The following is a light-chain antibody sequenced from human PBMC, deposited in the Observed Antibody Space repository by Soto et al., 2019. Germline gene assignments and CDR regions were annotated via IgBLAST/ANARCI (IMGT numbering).Light chain of an antibody. CDR2: KAS. CDR3: QHYNSYPEA. Sequence: DIQMTQSPSTLSRSVGDRVTITCRASQTISSWLAWYQQKPGKAPKLLIYKASTLKSGVPSRFSGSGSGTEFTLTISSLQPDDFATYYCQHYNSYPEAVGKGTKVDLK. CDR1: QTISSW. J-gene: IGKJ1*01. V-gene: IGKV1-5*03.